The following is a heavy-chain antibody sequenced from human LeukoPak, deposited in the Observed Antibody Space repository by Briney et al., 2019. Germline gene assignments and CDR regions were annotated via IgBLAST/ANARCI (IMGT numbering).Heavy chain of an antibody. CDR1: GASINSGDYY. D-gene: IGHD6-13*01. Sequence: PSQTLSLTCTISGASINSGDYYWSWIRQPPGKGLEWIGCIYYSGYTYYSPSFKSRVTMSVDASKNQFSLKLSSVTAADTAVYYCARQYSSSWSDEYWGQGTLVTVSS. J-gene: IGHJ4*02. CDR3: ARQYSSSWSDEY. CDR2: IYYSGYT. V-gene: IGHV4-30-4*01.